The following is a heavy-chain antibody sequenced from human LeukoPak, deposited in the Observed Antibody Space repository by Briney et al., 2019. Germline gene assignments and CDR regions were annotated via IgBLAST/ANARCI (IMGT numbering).Heavy chain of an antibody. CDR1: GFTFSSYA. V-gene: IGHV3-21*05. CDR2: ITSSSSYT. Sequence: PGGSLRLSCAASGFTFSSYAMTWVRQAPGKGPEWVSYITSSSSYTNYADSVKGRFTISRDNAKNSVYLQMNSLRAEDTAVYYCARGKWFGESPNWGQGTLVTVSS. CDR3: ARGKWFGESPN. J-gene: IGHJ4*02. D-gene: IGHD3-10*01.